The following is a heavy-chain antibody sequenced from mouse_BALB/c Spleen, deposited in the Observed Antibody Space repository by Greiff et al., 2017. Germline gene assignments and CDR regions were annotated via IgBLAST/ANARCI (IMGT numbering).Heavy chain of an antibody. Sequence: EVQLQQSGPELVKPGASVKVSCKASGYAFTSYNMYWVKQSHGKSLEWIGYIDPYNGGTSYNQKFKGKATLTVDKSSSTAYMHLNSLTSEDSAVYYCARAPHYYGYSAWFAYWGQGTLVTVSA. CDR3: ARAPHYYGYSAWFAY. D-gene: IGHD1-2*01. CDR1: GYAFTSYN. V-gene: IGHV1S135*01. CDR2: IDPYNGGT. J-gene: IGHJ3*01.